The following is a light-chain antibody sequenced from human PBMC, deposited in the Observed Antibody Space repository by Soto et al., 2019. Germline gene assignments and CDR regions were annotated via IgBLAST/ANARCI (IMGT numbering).Light chain of an antibody. CDR2: RNN. CDR1: SSNIGSNY. Sequence: SALPQPPSASGTPGQRVTISRSGSSSNIGSNYVYWYQHLTGTAPKLLIYRNNQRPSGVPDRFSGSKSGTSASLAISGLRSEDEADYYCATWDDSLSNYVFGTGTKVTVL. V-gene: IGLV1-47*01. J-gene: IGLJ1*01. CDR3: ATWDDSLSNYV.